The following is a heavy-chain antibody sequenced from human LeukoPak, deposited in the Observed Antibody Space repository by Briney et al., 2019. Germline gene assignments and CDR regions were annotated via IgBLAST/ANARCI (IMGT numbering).Heavy chain of an antibody. Sequence: SETLSLTCAVYGGSFSGYYWSWIRQPPGKGLEWIGEINHSGSTNYNPSLKSRVTISVDTSKNQFSLKLSSVTAADTAVYYCARGPYCSGGSCYSLFNYYYYMDVWGKGTTVTISS. CDR1: GGSFSGYY. D-gene: IGHD2-15*01. CDR3: ARGPYCSGGSCYSLFNYYYYMDV. CDR2: INHSGST. J-gene: IGHJ6*03. V-gene: IGHV4-34*01.